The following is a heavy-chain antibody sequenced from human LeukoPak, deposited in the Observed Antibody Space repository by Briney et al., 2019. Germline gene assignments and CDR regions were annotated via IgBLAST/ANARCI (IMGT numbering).Heavy chain of an antibody. Sequence: SETLSLTCTVSGASITSYYWSWIRQPPGKGLEWIGNIYYSGNTNYNPSLKSRVTISVDMSKSHFSLKLSSVTAADTAVYYCARRHQVSSYSPYAFDIWGQGTMVTVPS. D-gene: IGHD6-6*01. CDR2: IYYSGNT. J-gene: IGHJ3*02. V-gene: IGHV4-59*08. CDR3: ARRHQVSSYSPYAFDI. CDR1: GASITSYY.